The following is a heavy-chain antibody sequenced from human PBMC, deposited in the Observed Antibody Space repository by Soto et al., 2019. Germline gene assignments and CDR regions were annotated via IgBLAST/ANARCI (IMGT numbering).Heavy chain of an antibody. CDR1: GYTFTSYG. J-gene: IGHJ5*02. Sequence: ASVKVSCKASGYTFTSYGISWVRQAPGQGLEWMGWISAYNGNTNYAQKLQGRVTMTTDTSTSTAYMELRSLRSDDTAVYYCARDLGYCSGGSCYREAQGWFDPWGQGTLVTV. CDR2: ISAYNGNT. CDR3: ARDLGYCSGGSCYREAQGWFDP. D-gene: IGHD2-15*01. V-gene: IGHV1-18*01.